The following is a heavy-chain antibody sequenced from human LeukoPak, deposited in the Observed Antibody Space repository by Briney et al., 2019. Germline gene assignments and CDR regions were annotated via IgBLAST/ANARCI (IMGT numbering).Heavy chain of an antibody. J-gene: IGHJ4*02. Sequence: GGSLRLSCEDSGFSVTSDYMSGVRQAPGKGLEWISIIYTGGSATYAASVKGRFTMSTDNSKNPVYLQMNSIRADDTAVYYCARAVYYHILTGYINWGQGTLVTVSS. V-gene: IGHV3-53*01. CDR2: IYTGGSA. D-gene: IGHD3-9*01. CDR1: GFSVTSDY. CDR3: ARAVYYHILTGYIN.